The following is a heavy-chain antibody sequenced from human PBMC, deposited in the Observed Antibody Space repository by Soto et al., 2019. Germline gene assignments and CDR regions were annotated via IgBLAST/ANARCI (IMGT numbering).Heavy chain of an antibody. CDR2: IYYSGST. CDR3: ARQSDYGDYVGY. CDR1: GGSISSSSYY. V-gene: IGHV4-39*01. Sequence: SETLSLTCTVSGGSISSSSYYWGWIRQPPGKGLEWIGSIYYSGSTHYNPSLKSRVTISVDTSKNQFSLKLSPVTAADTAVYYCARQSDYGDYVGYWGQGTLVTVSS. D-gene: IGHD4-17*01. J-gene: IGHJ4*02.